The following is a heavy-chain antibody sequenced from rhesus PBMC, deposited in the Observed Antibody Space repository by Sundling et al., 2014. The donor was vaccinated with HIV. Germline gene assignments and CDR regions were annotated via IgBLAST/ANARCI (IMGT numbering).Heavy chain of an antibody. V-gene: IGHV3-103*01. J-gene: IGHJ4*01. CDR3: AKEGGWTGLYDY. CDR2: ISSGGRT. CDR1: GFTFSNYA. D-gene: IGHD3-3*01. Sequence: EVQLVESGAAWQSLGEALRLSCAASGFTFSNYAIHWVRQAPGKGLEWVSAISSGGRTYYADSVKGRFTISRDNSKNTVSLQMNSLRAEDTAVYFCAKEGGWTGLYDYWGQGVLVTVSS.